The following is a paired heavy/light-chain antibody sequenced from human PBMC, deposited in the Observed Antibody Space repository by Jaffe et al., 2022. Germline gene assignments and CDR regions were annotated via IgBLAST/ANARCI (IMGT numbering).Heavy chain of an antibody. Sequence: QVQLVQSGAEVKKPGSSVKVSCKASGGTFSSYAISWVRQAPGQGLEWMGGIIPIFGTANYAQKFQGRVTITTDESTSTAYMELSSLRSEDTAVYYCASPGYSSSWYPPHYYYYYMDVWGKGTTVTVSS. CDR1: GGTFSSYA. V-gene: IGHV1-69*05. CDR2: IIPIFGTA. J-gene: IGHJ6*03. D-gene: IGHD6-13*01. CDR3: ASPGYSSSWYPPHYYYYYMDV.
Light chain of an antibody. J-gene: IGKJ5*01. CDR3: MQRIEFLSIT. CDR2: TLS. V-gene: IGKV2-40*01. CDR1: QSLLDSDDGNTY. Sequence: DIVMTQTPLSLPVTPGEPASISCRSSQSLLDSDDGNTYLDWYLQKPGQSPQLLIYTLSYRASGVPDRFSGSGSGTDFTLKISRVEAEDVGVYYCMQRIEFLSITFGQGTRLEIK.